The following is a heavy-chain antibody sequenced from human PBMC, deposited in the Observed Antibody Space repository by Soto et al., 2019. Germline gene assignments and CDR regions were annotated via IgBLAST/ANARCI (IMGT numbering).Heavy chain of an antibody. CDR2: ISASGGST. V-gene: IGHV3-23*01. Sequence: PGGSLRLSCAASGFTLSSYAMSWVRQAPGKGLEWVSTISASGGSTYHADSVKGRFTISRDNSKNTLYLQMNSLRAEDTAVYYCAKFAPEQGEADYWGQGTLVTVSS. CDR1: GFTLSSYA. CDR3: AKFAPEQGEADY. D-gene: IGHD1-26*01. J-gene: IGHJ4*02.